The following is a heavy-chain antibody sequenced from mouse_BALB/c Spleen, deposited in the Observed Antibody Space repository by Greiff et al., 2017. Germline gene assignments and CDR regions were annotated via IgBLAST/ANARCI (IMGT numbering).Heavy chain of an antibody. V-gene: IGHV1-15*01. J-gene: IGHJ1*01. CDR3: TSMITTRHWYSDV. CDR2: IDPETGGT. D-gene: IGHD2-4*01. Sequence: QVQLKESGAELVRPGASVTLSCKASGYTFTDYEMHWVKQTPVHGLEWIGAIDPETGGTAYNQKFKGKATLTADKSSSTAYMELRSLTSEDSAVYYCTSMITTRHWYSDVWGAGTTVTVSS. CDR1: GYTFTDYE.